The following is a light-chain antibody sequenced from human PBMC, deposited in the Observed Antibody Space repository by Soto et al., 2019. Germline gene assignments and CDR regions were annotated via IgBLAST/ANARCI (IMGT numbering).Light chain of an antibody. J-gene: IGKJ5*01. CDR2: GAS. CDR3: QQYYDLPIT. Sequence: IVMKHTPTTESVTPGERATLSSRASQSISNHLAWYQQKPGQAPRLLMYGASTRATGFPDRFSGSGSGTEFTLTISSLHSEDFAVYYCQQYYDLPITFGQGTRLEIK. CDR1: QSISNH. V-gene: IGKV3-15*01.